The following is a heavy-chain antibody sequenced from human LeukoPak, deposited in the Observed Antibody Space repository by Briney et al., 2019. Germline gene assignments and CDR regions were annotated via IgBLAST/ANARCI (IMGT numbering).Heavy chain of an antibody. CDR3: ARDSAGQLERRAYYFDY. D-gene: IGHD1-1*01. CDR2: IIPIFGTA. Sequence: SVKVSCKASGGTFSSYAISWVRQAPGQGLEWMGGIIPIFGTANYAQKFQGRVTITADESTSTAYMELSSLRSEDTAVYYCARDSAGQLERRAYYFDYWGQGTLVTVSS. CDR1: GGTFSSYA. V-gene: IGHV1-69*01. J-gene: IGHJ4*02.